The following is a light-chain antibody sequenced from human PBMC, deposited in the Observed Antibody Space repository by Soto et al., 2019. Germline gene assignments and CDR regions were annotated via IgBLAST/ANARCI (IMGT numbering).Light chain of an antibody. J-gene: IGKJ1*01. CDR3: QQYNNWPPCT. V-gene: IGKV3-15*01. CDR2: GAS. Sequence: EIVMTQSPATLSVSPGESATLSCRASQSVSNNFAWYQQRPGQAPRLLIYGASTRAAGIPARFSGSGSGTEFTLTISSLQSEDFAVYYCQQYNNWPPCTFGQGTKVDI. CDR1: QSVSNN.